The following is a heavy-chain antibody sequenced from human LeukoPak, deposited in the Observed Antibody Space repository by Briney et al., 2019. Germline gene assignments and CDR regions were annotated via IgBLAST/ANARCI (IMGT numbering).Heavy chain of an antibody. V-gene: IGHV3-7*01. D-gene: IGHD4-23*01. CDR2: IKQDGSQK. J-gene: IGHJ4*02. CDR3: ARVQVVSDF. CDR1: GFTFTNYW. Sequence: GGSLRLSCVASGFTFTNYWMNWVRQAPGKGLEWVASIKQDGSQKSYVDSVKGRFTISRDNAKNSLSLQMDSLRAEDTAVYYCARVQVVSDFWGQGTLVTVSS.